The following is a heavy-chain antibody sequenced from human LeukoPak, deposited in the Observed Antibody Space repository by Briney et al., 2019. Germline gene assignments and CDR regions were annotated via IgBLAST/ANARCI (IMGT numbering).Heavy chain of an antibody. CDR1: GFTFSSYA. J-gene: IGHJ4*02. CDR3: AKYDGIAVAYYFDY. D-gene: IGHD6-19*01. V-gene: IGHV3-23*01. Sequence: QSGGSLRLSCAASGFTFSSYAMSWVRQAPGKGLEWVSAISGSGGSTYYADSVKGRFTISRDNSKNTLYLQMNSLRAEDTAVYYCAKYDGIAVAYYFDYWGQGTLVTVSS. CDR2: ISGSGGST.